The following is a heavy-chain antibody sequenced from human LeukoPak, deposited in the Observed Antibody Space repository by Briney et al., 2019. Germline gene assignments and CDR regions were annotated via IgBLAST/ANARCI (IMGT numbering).Heavy chain of an antibody. Sequence: GGSLRLSCAASGFTFSSYAMSWVRQAPGKGLERVSDINGSGGSTYYADSVKGRFTISRDNSKNTLYLQMNSLRAEGTAVYYCANPPTVTKIRFDSWGQGTLVTVSS. V-gene: IGHV3-23*01. CDR3: ANPPTVTKIRFDS. CDR2: INGSGGST. CDR1: GFTFSSYA. D-gene: IGHD4-17*01. J-gene: IGHJ5*01.